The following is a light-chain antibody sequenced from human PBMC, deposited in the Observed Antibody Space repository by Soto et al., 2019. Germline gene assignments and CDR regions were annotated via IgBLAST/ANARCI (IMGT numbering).Light chain of an antibody. Sequence: DIRLTQSPSFLSASVGDRVTITCRASQGISSYLAWYQQKPGKAPKLLIYAASTLQSGVPSRFSGSGSGTEFTLTISSLQPEDFATYYCQHLNSYPSLTFGGGTKVEIK. CDR1: QGISSY. J-gene: IGKJ4*01. V-gene: IGKV1-9*01. CDR2: AAS. CDR3: QHLNSYPSLT.